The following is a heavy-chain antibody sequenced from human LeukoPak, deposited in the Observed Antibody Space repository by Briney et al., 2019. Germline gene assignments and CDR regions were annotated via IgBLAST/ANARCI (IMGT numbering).Heavy chain of an antibody. J-gene: IGHJ4*02. D-gene: IGHD6-19*01. Sequence: GASAKVSCKASGYTFTSYGISWVRQAPGQGLEWMGWISAYNGNTNYAQKLQGRVTMTTDTSTSTAYMELSSLRPEDTAVFFCARGGPNSSGWTLDYWGQGTLVTVSS. CDR3: ARGGPNSSGWTLDY. V-gene: IGHV1-18*01. CDR1: GYTFTSYG. CDR2: ISAYNGNT.